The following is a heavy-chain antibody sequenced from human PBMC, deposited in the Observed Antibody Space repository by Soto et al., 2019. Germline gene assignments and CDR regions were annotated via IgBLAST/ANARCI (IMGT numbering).Heavy chain of an antibody. Sequence: GESLKISCKGSGYTFTDYWIGWVRQLPGKGLEWMGIIYPGDSDTRYSPSFQGHVTITVDKSTSTAYLQWNTLKASDTAMYYCAIHIRNSRYSYNAMDVWGQGNTLTLPS. D-gene: IGHD5-18*01. CDR2: IYPGDSDT. CDR1: GYTFTDYW. CDR3: AIHIRNSRYSYNAMDV. J-gene: IGHJ6*02. V-gene: IGHV5-51*01.